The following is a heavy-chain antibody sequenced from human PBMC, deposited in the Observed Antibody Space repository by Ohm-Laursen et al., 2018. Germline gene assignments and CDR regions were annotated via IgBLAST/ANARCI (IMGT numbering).Heavy chain of an antibody. CDR1: GGSISSYY. J-gene: IGHJ6*02. Sequence: SETLSLTCPVSGGSISSYYWSWIRQPPGKGLEWIGYIYYSGSTNYNPSLKSRVTISVDTSKNQFSLKLSSLTAADTAVYYCARRDYYYYGMDVWGQGTTVTVSS. CDR2: IYYSGST. CDR3: ARRDYYYYGMDV. V-gene: IGHV4-59*08.